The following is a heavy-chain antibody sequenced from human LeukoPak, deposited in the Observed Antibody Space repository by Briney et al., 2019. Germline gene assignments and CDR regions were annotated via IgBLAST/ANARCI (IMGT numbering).Heavy chain of an antibody. D-gene: IGHD6-13*01. CDR3: ARDHEGSSIAAAGTSPYFDY. J-gene: IGHJ4*02. V-gene: IGHV6-1*01. CDR2: TYYRSKWYN. Sequence: PSQTLSLTCAISGDGVSSNSAAWNWIRQSPSRGLEWLGRTYYRSKWYNDYAVSVKSRITINPDTSKNQFSLQLNSVTPEDTAVYYCARDHEGSSIAAAGTSPYFDYWGQGTLVTVSS. CDR1: GDGVSSNSAA.